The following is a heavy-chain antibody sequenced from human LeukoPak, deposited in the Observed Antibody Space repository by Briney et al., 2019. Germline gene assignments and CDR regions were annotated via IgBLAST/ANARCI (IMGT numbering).Heavy chain of an antibody. Sequence: PGGSLRLSCAASGFTFSNAWMSWVRQAPGKGLEWVGRIKSKTDGGTTDYAAPVKGRFTISRDDSKNTLYLQMNSLKTEDTAVYYCAKDMNSWRDGSGLGDYFDYWGQGTLVTVSS. CDR2: IKSKTDGGTT. CDR3: AKDMNSWRDGSGLGDYFDY. J-gene: IGHJ4*02. V-gene: IGHV3-15*01. D-gene: IGHD6-19*01. CDR1: GFTFSNAW.